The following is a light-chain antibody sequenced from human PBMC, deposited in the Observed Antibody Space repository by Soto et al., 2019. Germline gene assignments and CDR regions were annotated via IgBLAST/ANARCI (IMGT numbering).Light chain of an antibody. J-gene: IGKJ1*01. CDR1: QSVFYSSNNKNS. CDR2: AAS. Sequence: DILMTQSPDSLAVSLGERATINCKSSQSVFYSSNNKNSLAWYQQKPGKAPKLLIYAASSLQSGVPSRFSGSGSGTDFTLTISSLQPEDFATYYCQQSYSTPWTFGQGTKVDIK. V-gene: IGKV1-39*01. CDR3: QQSYSTPWT.